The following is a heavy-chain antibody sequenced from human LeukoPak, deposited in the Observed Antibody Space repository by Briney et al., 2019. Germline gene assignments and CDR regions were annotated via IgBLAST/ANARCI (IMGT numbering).Heavy chain of an antibody. CDR3: ARSSRYDIWTGYPY. D-gene: IGHD3-9*01. CDR1: GYTFTGYY. J-gene: IGHJ4*02. CDR2: INANSGGT. Sequence: ASVKVSCKASGYTFTGYYMHWVRQAPAQGLEWMRWINANSGGTNYAQKFQGRVTMTRDTSISTAYMELSRLRSDDTAVYYCARSSRYDIWTGYPYWGQGTLVTVSP. V-gene: IGHV1-2*02.